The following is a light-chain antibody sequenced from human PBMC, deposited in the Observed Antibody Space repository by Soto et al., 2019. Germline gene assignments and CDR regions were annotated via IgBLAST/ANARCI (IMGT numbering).Light chain of an antibody. CDR3: QQYNNWPPIT. V-gene: IGKV3D-15*01. CDR2: GAS. CDR1: QSVSSK. Sequence: ETVMTQSPATLSVSPGERATLSCWAGQSVSSKLAWYQQKPGQAPRLLIYGASTRATGIPARFSGSGSGTEFTLTISSLQSEDFAVYYCQQYNNWPPITFGQGTRLEI. J-gene: IGKJ5*01.